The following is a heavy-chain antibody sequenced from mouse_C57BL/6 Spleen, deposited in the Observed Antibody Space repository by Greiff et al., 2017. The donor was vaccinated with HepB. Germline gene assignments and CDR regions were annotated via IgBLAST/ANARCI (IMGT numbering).Heavy chain of an antibody. J-gene: IGHJ2*01. V-gene: IGHV14-4*01. CDR1: GFNIKDDY. D-gene: IGHD3-2*02. CDR2: IDPENGDT. Sequence: VQLQQSGAELVRPGASVKLSCTASGFNIKDDYMHWVKQRPEQGLEWIGWIDPENGDTEYASKFQGKATISADTSSNTAYLQLSSLTSEDTAVYYCTRDSSGYSFDDWGQGTTLTVSS. CDR3: TRDSSGYSFDD.